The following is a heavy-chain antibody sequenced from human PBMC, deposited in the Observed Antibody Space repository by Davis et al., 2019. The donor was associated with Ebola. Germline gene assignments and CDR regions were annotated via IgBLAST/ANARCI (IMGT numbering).Heavy chain of an antibody. CDR1: VITFSSYA. V-gene: IGHV3-23*01. J-gene: IGHJ4*02. CDR2: ISGSGGTT. CDR3: ARRTAPDY. Sequence: GGSLRLSCADAVITFSSYAMTWVRQAPGKGLEWVSAISGSGGTTYYAGSVKGRFTVSRDNSKKTMYLQMNSLRAEDTAVYYCARRTAPDYWGQGTLVTVSS.